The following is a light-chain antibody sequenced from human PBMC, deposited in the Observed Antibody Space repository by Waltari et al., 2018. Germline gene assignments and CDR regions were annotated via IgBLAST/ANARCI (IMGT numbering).Light chain of an antibody. J-gene: IGKJ3*01. CDR1: KSVLSSSNNKHY. CDR2: WAS. CDR3: QQYYNTPFT. Sequence: DIVMTQSPDSLAVSLGERATINCKSSKSVLSSSNNKHYLTWYEKKPGQPPKLRIYWASTRESGVPDRFSGSGSGTDFTLTISSLQAEDVAVYYCQQYYNTPFTFGPGTKVDVK. V-gene: IGKV4-1*01.